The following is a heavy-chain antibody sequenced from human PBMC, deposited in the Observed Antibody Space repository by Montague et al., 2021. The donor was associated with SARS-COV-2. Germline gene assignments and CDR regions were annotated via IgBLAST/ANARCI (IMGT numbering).Heavy chain of an antibody. D-gene: IGHD3-10*01. CDR3: ARDVGVVRNWFDP. Sequence: SLRLSCAASGFTFSDYYMSWIRQAPGKGLEWVSYISSSSSYTNYAYSVKGLFTISRDNAKTSLYLQMNSLRAEDTAVYYCARDVGVVRNWFDPWGQGTLVTVSS. CDR1: GFTFSDYY. V-gene: IGHV3-11*05. CDR2: ISSSSSYT. J-gene: IGHJ5*02.